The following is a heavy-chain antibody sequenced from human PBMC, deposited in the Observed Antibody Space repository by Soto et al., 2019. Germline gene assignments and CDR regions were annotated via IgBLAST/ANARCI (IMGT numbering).Heavy chain of an antibody. CDR3: ARGAFWSGRSSGYYYYGMDV. CDR2: IKQDGSEK. CDR1: GFTFSSYW. Sequence: EVQLVESGGGLGQPGGSLRLSCAGSGFTFSSYWMSWVRAAPGKGLGGVANIKQDGSEKYCVDCVKGRFASSRDNAKNSLYLQMNSLRAEDTAVYYCARGAFWSGRSSGYYYYGMDVWGQGTTVTVSS. V-gene: IGHV3-7*03. J-gene: IGHJ6*02. D-gene: IGHD3-3*01.